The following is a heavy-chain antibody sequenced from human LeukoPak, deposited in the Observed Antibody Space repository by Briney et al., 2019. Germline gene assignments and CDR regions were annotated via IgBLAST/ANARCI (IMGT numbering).Heavy chain of an antibody. V-gene: IGHV4-34*01. J-gene: IGHJ6*04. CDR3: ARGAYYYGSGSSVSSGMDV. Sequence: SETLSLTCAVYGGSFCGYYWSWIHQPPGKGLEWIGEINQSGSTNYNPSLKSRVTISVDTSKNQFSLKLSSVTAADTAVYYCARGAYYYGSGSSVSSGMDVWGKGTTVTVSS. CDR1: GGSFCGYY. CDR2: INQSGST. D-gene: IGHD3-10*01.